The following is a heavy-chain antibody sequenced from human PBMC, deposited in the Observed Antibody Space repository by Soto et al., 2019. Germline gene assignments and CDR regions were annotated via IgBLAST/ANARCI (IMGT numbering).Heavy chain of an antibody. D-gene: IGHD2-8*01. J-gene: IGHJ4*02. CDR1: GFTFSSYS. CDR3: AREFATNGNDY. Sequence: GGSLRLSCAASGFTFSSYSMNWVRRAPGKGLEWVSPISSSSSYIYYADSVKGRFTISRDNAKNSLYLQMNSLRAEDTAVYYCAREFATNGNDYWGQGTLVTVSS. CDR2: ISSSSSYI. V-gene: IGHV3-21*01.